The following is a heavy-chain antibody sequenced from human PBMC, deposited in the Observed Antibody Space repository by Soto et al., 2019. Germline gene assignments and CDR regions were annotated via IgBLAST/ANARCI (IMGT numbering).Heavy chain of an antibody. D-gene: IGHD6-13*01. CDR3: SIDKVAAAGTSDYYYYGMDV. V-gene: IGHV3-23*01. CDR2: ISGSGGST. J-gene: IGHJ6*02. Sequence: GGTLKLSYAASGFTFSRYAQSWVRQAPGKGGELVSAISGSGGSTYYADFVKGRITISRDNSKNTLYLQMNSLRAEDTAVYYFSIDKVAAAGTSDYYYYGMDVWGQGTTVTVSS. CDR1: GFTFSRYA.